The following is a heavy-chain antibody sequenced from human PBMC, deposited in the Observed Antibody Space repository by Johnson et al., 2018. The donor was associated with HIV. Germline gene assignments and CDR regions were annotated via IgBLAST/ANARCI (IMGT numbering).Heavy chain of an antibody. CDR1: GFTFSSYW. D-gene: IGHD4-17*01. CDR2: IKQDGSEK. J-gene: IGHJ3*02. Sequence: EVQVVESGGGLVQPGGSLRLSCAASGFTFSSYWMSWVRQAPGKGLEWVANIKQDGSEKYYVDSVKGRFTISRDNAKNSLYLQMNSLRAEDTAVYYCARDVTTTVTTDAFDIWGQGTMVTVSS. V-gene: IGHV3-7*05. CDR3: ARDVTTTVTTDAFDI.